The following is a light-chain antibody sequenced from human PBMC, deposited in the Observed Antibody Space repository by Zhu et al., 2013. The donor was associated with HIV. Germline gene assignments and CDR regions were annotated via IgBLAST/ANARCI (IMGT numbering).Light chain of an antibody. CDR3: QQYGSSPLT. Sequence: VMTQSPATLSVSPGERVILSCRASQSVTSNLAWYQQKPGQAPRLLIYSVSTRATGVPARFSGSGSGTEFTLTISSLQPEDSAVYHCQQYGSSPLTFGGGTKVEIK. V-gene: IGKV3-15*01. CDR2: SVS. CDR1: QSVTSN. J-gene: IGKJ4*01.